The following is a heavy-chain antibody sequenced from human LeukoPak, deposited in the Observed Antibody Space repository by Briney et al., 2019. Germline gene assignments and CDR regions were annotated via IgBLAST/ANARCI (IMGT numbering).Heavy chain of an antibody. Sequence: SETLPLTCTVSGGSISSYYWSWIRQPPGKGLEWIGYIYYSGSTNYNPSLKSRVTISVDTSKNQFSLKLSSVTAADTAVYYCASGGLTATDAFDIWGQGTMVTVSS. D-gene: IGHD7-27*01. CDR3: ASGGLTATDAFDI. CDR2: IYYSGST. CDR1: GGSISSYY. J-gene: IGHJ3*02. V-gene: IGHV4-59*01.